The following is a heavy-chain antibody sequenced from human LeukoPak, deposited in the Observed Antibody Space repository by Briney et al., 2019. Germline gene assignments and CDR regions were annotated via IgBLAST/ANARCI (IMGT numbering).Heavy chain of an antibody. V-gene: IGHV3-21*01. CDR1: GFTFSSYS. Sequence: GGSLRLSCAASGFTFSSYSMNWVRQAPGKGLEWVSSISSSSSYIYYADSVKGRFTISRDNAKNSLYLQMNSLRAEDTAVYYCARGPPFWSGFTLPYYYFDYWGQGTLVTVSS. CDR3: ARGPPFWSGFTLPYYYFDY. CDR2: ISSSSSYI. D-gene: IGHD3-3*01. J-gene: IGHJ4*02.